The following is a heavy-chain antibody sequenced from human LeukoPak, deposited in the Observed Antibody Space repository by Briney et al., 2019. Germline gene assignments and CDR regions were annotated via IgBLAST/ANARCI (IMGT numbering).Heavy chain of an antibody. Sequence: GGSLRLSCAASGFTFSSYAMHWVRQAPGKGLEWVAVISYDGSNKYYADSVKGRFTISRENAKNSLYLQMNSLRAGDTAVYYCARGFRGYYSLDAFDIWGQGTMVTVSS. V-gene: IGHV3-30*14. CDR1: GFTFSSYA. D-gene: IGHD3-22*01. J-gene: IGHJ3*02. CDR3: ARGFRGYYSLDAFDI. CDR2: ISYDGSNK.